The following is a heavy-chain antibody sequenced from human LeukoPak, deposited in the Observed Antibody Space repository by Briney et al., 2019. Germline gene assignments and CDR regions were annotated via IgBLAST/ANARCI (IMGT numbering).Heavy chain of an antibody. CDR1: GGSISSSSYY. D-gene: IGHD6-13*01. V-gene: IGHV4-39*01. Sequence: SETLSLTCTVSGGSISSSSYYWGWIRQPPGKGLEWIGSIYYSGSTYYNPSLKSRVTISVDTSKNQFSLKLSSVTAADTAVYYCARRGIAAAGSEPNYDDYWGQGTLVTVSS. J-gene: IGHJ4*02. CDR3: ARRGIAAAGSEPNYDDY. CDR2: IYYSGST.